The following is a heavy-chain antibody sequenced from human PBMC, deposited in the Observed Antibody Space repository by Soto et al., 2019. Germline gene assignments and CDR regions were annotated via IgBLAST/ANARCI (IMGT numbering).Heavy chain of an antibody. J-gene: IGHJ4*02. CDR1: GFTFNNYW. V-gene: IGHV3-74*01. CDR3: ARCLYHNYGHDY. D-gene: IGHD3-16*01. Sequence: EVQLVESGGGLVQTGGSLRLSCAASGFTFNNYWMHWVRQAPGKGLVWVSRINGDGTTTNTAGSVTGRFTISRDSAQNTVYLQMDSLRAEDTAVYYCARCLYHNYGHDYWGQGTLVTVSS. CDR2: INGDGTTT.